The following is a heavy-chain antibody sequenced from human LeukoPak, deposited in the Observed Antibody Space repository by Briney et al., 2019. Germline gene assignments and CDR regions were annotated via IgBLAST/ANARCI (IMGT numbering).Heavy chain of an antibody. V-gene: IGHV3-23*01. J-gene: IGHJ5*02. D-gene: IGHD1-26*01. CDR1: GFTFSSYA. CDR3: AKDLGRSYLGWFDP. Sequence: GGSLRLSCAASGFTFSSYAMSWVRQAPGKGLEWVSAISGSGGSTYYADSVKGRFTISRDDSKNTLYLQMNSLRAEDTAVYYCAKDLGRSYLGWFDPWGQGTLVTVSS. CDR2: ISGSGGST.